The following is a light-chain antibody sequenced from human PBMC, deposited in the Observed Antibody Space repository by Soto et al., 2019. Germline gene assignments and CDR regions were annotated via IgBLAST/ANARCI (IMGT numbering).Light chain of an antibody. V-gene: IGKV3-11*01. J-gene: IGKJ2*01. CDR1: QSVSSN. Sequence: EIVLTQSPATLSLSPGERATLSCRASQSVSSNLAWYQHKPGQPPRLLIYDASTRATGIPARFSGSGSGTAFTLTISSLEPEDFAVYYCQQRSIRPLMYTFGQGTKLEIK. CDR3: QQRSIRPLMYT. CDR2: DAS.